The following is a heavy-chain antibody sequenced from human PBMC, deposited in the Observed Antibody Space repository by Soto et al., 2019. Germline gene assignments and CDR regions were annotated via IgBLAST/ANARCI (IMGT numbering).Heavy chain of an antibody. V-gene: IGHV3-73*02. CDR1: GFTFSGSA. CDR3: ARRLEKRNAFDI. Sequence: EVQLVESGGGLVQPGGSLKLSCAASGFTFSGSAMHWVRQASGKGLEWVGRIRSKANSYATAYAASVKGRFTISRDDSKNTAYLQMNSLKTEDTAVYYCARRLEKRNAFDIWGQGTMVTVSS. CDR2: IRSKANSYAT. J-gene: IGHJ3*02. D-gene: IGHD1-1*01.